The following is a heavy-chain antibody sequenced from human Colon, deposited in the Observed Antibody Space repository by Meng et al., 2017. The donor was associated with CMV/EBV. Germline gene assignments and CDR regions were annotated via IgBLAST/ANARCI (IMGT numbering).Heavy chain of an antibody. CDR3: ATFGGGWDLP. D-gene: IGHD3-16*01. J-gene: IGHJ5*02. V-gene: IGHV4-39*07. CDR2: LSNSGDT. CDR1: VVYIRERMYY. Sequence: GVVTPSKPLLLPLSLPVVYIRERMYYWGWARQPQGKGLEWIGGLSNSGDTNYNPSLKSRFPMSIDTSKNQFSLSLTSVTAADTAVYYCATFGGGWDLPWGQGTLVTVSS.